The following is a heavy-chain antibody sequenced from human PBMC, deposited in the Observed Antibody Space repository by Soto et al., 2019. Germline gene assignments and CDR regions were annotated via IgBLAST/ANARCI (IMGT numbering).Heavy chain of an antibody. V-gene: IGHV1-3*05. J-gene: IGHJ2*01. CDR1: GYTFTSYA. CDR3: ARAPSWWYFDL. CDR2: INAGNGNT. Sequence: QVQLVQSGAEEKKPGASVKVSCKASGYTFTSYAMHWVRQAPGQRLEWMGWINAGNGNTKYSQKFQGRVTITRDTTASTAYMELSSLRSEDTAVYYCARAPSWWYFDLWGRGTLVTVSS.